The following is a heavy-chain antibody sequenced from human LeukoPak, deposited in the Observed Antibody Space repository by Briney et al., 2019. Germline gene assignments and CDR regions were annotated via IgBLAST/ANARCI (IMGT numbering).Heavy chain of an antibody. CDR3: AKVWVGDCYSCRWFDP. Sequence: PGGSLRLSCAASGFTVSSNYMSWVRQAPGKGLEWVSVIYSGGSTYYADSVKGRFTISRDNSKNTLYLQMNSLRAEDTAVYYCAKVWVGDCYSCRWFDPWGQGTLVTVSS. CDR1: GFTVSSNY. CDR2: IYSGGST. D-gene: IGHD2-21*02. V-gene: IGHV3-66*01. J-gene: IGHJ5*02.